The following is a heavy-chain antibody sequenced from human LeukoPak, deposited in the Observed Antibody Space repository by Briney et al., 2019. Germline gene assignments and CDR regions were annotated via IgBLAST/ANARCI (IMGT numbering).Heavy chain of an antibody. D-gene: IGHD3-10*01. CDR3: ARSDGYGLVDI. J-gene: IGHJ3*02. CDR2: IYTSGST. V-gene: IGHV4-4*07. Sequence: SETLSLTCTVSGGSISSYYWSWIRQPAGKGLEWIGRIYTSGSTNYNPSLKSRVTMSVDTPKNHFSLTLSSVTAADTAVYYCARSDGYGLVDIWGQGTMVTVSS. CDR1: GGSISSYY.